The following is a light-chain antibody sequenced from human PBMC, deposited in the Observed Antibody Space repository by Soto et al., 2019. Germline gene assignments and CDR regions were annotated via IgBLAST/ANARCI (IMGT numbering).Light chain of an antibody. CDR2: GSS. J-gene: IGKJ4*01. Sequence: EIVMTQSPATLSVSLGEGVTLSCRASENVGTNLAWYQQKPGQAPKLLIYGSSNRHTGIPATFSGSGSGTEFTLTISSLQSEESATYYCQQNNNSGLSFGGGTKVEIK. V-gene: IGKV3D-15*01. CDR3: QQNNNSGLS. CDR1: ENVGTN.